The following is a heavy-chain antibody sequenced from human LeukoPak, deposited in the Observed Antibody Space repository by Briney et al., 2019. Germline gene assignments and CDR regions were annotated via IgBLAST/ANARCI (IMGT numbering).Heavy chain of an antibody. CDR1: GGSISRSGYY. D-gene: IGHD1-26*01. V-gene: IGHV4-39*01. J-gene: IGHJ4*02. CDR2: IYYSGST. Sequence: PSETLSLTCTVSGGSISRSGYYWGWIRQPPGKGLEWIGSIYYSGSTYYNPSLKSRVLISVDTSKNQLSLKLSSVTAADTAVYYCARLRGGSGDFFDFWGQGTLVTVSS. CDR3: ARLRGGSGDFFDF.